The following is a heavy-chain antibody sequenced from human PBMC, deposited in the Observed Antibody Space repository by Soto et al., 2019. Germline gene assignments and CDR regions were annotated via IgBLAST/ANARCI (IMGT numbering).Heavy chain of an antibody. Sequence: SETLSLTCTVSGGSISSYYWSWIRQPPGKGLEWIGYIYYSGSTNYNPSLKSRVTISVDTSKNQFPLKLSSVTAADTAVYYCARSYAMGFGPWGQGTLVTVSS. CDR2: IYYSGST. J-gene: IGHJ5*02. V-gene: IGHV4-59*01. CDR3: ARSYAMGFGP. CDR1: GGSISSYY.